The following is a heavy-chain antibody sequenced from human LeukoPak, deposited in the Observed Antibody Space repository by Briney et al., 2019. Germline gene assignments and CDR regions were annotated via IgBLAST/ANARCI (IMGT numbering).Heavy chain of an antibody. D-gene: IGHD4-11*01. CDR2: IIPIFGIA. Sequence: ASVKVSCKASGGTFSSYAISWVRQAPGQGLEWMGRIIPIFGIANYAQKFQGRVTITADKSTSTAYMELSSLRSEDTAVYYCARTEMTTVTPSDYWGKGTLVTVSS. CDR3: ARTEMTTVTPSDY. V-gene: IGHV1-69*04. CDR1: GGTFSSYA. J-gene: IGHJ4*02.